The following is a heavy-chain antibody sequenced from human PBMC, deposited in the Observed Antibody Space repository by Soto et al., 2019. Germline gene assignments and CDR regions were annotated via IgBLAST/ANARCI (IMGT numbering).Heavy chain of an antibody. Sequence: EVQLVESGGGLVQPGGSLRLSCAASGFTFRNYDMHWVRQGTGNGLEWVSGISAAGDPDYADSVEGRFTISRENAQNSLVLQMNSLRVGDTAVYYCARTDRDFYGVDVWGPGTTVIVSS. CDR1: GFTFRNYD. CDR3: ARTDRDFYGVDV. CDR2: ISAAGDP. J-gene: IGHJ6*02. V-gene: IGHV3-13*05.